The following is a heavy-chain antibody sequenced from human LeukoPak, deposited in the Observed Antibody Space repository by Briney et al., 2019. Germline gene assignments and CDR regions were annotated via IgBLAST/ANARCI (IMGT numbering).Heavy chain of an antibody. CDR1: GFTFRSYG. CDR3: AKDEAYYDSSGYYWGGFDY. D-gene: IGHD3-22*01. J-gene: IGHJ4*01. Sequence: GRSLRLSCAASGFTFRSYGMHWVRQAPGKGLEWVAVISVDESSKFYGDSVKGRFTISRDNSKNMLYLQMNSLRAEDTAVYFCAKDEAYYDSSGYYWGGFDYWGLGTLVTVSS. CDR2: ISVDESSK. V-gene: IGHV3-30*18.